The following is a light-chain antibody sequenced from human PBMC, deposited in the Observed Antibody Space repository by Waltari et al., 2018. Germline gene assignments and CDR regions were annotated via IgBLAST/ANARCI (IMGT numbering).Light chain of an antibody. CDR1: QGISSY. Sequence: ASRMTQSPSSLSASTGDRVPITCRASQGISSYLAWYQQKPGKAPKLLIYAASTLQSGVPSRFSGSGSGTDFTLTISCLQSEDFATYYCQQYYSYPVYTFGQGTKLEIK. CDR2: AAS. J-gene: IGKJ2*01. V-gene: IGKV1-8*01. CDR3: QQYYSYPVYT.